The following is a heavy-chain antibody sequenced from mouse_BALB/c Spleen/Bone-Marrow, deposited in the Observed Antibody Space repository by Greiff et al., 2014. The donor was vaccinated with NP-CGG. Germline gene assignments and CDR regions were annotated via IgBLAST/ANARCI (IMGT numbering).Heavy chain of an antibody. CDR1: GYTFSTYW. D-gene: IGHD1-1*01. V-gene: IGHV1-9*01. J-gene: IGHJ2*01. Sequence: QVQLKQSXAELLKPGASVKISCKASGYTFSTYWIEWVKQRPGHGLEWIGEILPGNGNTDYNEKFKGKATFTADTSSNTAYMQLRSLTSEDSDVFYCARHGSSGFDYWGQGTALTVSS. CDR3: ARHGSSGFDY. CDR2: ILPGNGNT.